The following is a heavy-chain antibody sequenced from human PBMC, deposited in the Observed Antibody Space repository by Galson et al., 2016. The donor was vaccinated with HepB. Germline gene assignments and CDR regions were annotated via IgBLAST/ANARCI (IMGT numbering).Heavy chain of an antibody. CDR3: ARDRGGP. Sequence: SLRLSCAASGVTVGNNYMRWVRQAPGKGPEWVSSIYSGGSTSYADSVKGRFTVSRDSSKNTVYLQMNSLRVDDTAVYYCARDRGGPWGQGTLVTVSS. V-gene: IGHV3-53*01. CDR2: IYSGGST. J-gene: IGHJ5*02. D-gene: IGHD3-16*01. CDR1: GVTVGNNY.